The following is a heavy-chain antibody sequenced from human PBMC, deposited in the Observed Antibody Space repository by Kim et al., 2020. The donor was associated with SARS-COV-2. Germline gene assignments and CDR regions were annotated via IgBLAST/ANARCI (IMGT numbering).Heavy chain of an antibody. CDR3: ASQYSSSWFRIDY. J-gene: IGHJ4*02. Sequence: YNPSLTSRVTISVDTSKNQFSLKLSSVTAADTAVYYCASQYSSSWFRIDYWGQGTLVTVSS. V-gene: IGHV4-61*07. D-gene: IGHD6-13*01.